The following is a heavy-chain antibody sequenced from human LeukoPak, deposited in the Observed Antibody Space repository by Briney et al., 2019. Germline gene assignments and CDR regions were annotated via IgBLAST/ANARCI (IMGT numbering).Heavy chain of an antibody. V-gene: IGHV1-3*01. D-gene: IGHD3-3*01. CDR3: ARDYLTIFGVVIAYFDY. J-gene: IGHJ4*02. Sequence: KFQGRVTITRDTSASTAYMELSSLRSEDTAVYYCARDYLTIFGVVIAYFDYWGQGTLVTVSS.